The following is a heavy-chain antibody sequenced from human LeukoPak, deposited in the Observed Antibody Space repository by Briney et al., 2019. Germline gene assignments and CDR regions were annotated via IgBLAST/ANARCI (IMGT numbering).Heavy chain of an antibody. J-gene: IGHJ4*02. D-gene: IGHD3-16*01. V-gene: IGHV1-18*01. CDR1: GYTFTSYG. Sequence: ASVKVSCKASGYTFTSYGISWVRQAPGQGLEWMGLISAYNGNTNYAQKLQGRVTMTTDTSTSTAYMELRSLRSDDTGVYYCARDHWSDDYVWGSYGYWGQGTLVTVSS. CDR2: ISAYNGNT. CDR3: ARDHWSDDYVWGSYGY.